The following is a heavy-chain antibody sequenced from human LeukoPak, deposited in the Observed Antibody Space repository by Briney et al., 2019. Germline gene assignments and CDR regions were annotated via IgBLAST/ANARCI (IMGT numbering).Heavy chain of an antibody. CDR3: AKDRGFGEYFPFFY. D-gene: IGHD3-10*01. V-gene: IGHV3-21*01. CDR2: ISSTGTYI. CDR1: GFTFSSSTFGSYT. Sequence: GESLRLSCATSGFTFSSSTFGSYTMNWVRQAPGKGLEWVSSISSTGTYIYYTDSVKGRFTISRDIANSLLYLQMNSLRADDTAVYYCAKDRGFGEYFPFFYWGQGTLVTVSS. J-gene: IGHJ4*02.